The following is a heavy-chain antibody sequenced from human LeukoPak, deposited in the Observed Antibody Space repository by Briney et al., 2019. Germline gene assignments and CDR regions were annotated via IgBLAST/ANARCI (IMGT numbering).Heavy chain of an antibody. Sequence: SETLSLTCTVSGYSISSGYYWGWIRQPPGKGLEWIGEINHSGSTNYNPSLKSRVTISVDTSKNQFSLKLSSVTAADTAVYYCARARFYYDSSGYSPEPYNWFDPWGQGTLVTVSS. J-gene: IGHJ5*02. CDR3: ARARFYYDSSGYSPEPYNWFDP. CDR2: INHSGST. V-gene: IGHV4-38-2*02. D-gene: IGHD3-22*01. CDR1: GYSISSGYY.